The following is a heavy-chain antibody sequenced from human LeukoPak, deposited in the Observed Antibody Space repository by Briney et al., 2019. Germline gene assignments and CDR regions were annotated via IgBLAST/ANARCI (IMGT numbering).Heavy chain of an antibody. V-gene: IGHV3-48*01. D-gene: IGHD3-10*01. CDR2: ISSSSSTI. CDR1: GFTFSSYS. CDR3: ARGLTHYYGSGSYTRPQAFDY. J-gene: IGHJ4*02. Sequence: GGSLRLSCAAPGFTFSSYSMNWVRQAPGKGLEWVSYISSSSSTIYYADSVKGRFTISRDNAKNSLYLQMNSLRAEDTAVYYCARGLTHYYGSGSYTRPQAFDYWGQGTLVTVSS.